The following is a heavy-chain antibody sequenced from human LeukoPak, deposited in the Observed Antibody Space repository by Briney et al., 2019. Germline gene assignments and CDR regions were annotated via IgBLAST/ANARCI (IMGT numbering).Heavy chain of an antibody. CDR3: SRASLYYYGSGSHFRFDP. Sequence: PGRSLRLSCTASGFTFGDYAMSWFRQAPGKGLEWVGFIRSKTFGGTTEYAASVKGRFTISRDDSKTIAYLQMNSLQTEDTAVYYCSRASLYYYGSGSHFRFDPWGQGTLVTVSS. D-gene: IGHD3-10*01. V-gene: IGHV3-49*03. CDR1: GFTFGDYA. J-gene: IGHJ5*02. CDR2: IRSKTFGGTT.